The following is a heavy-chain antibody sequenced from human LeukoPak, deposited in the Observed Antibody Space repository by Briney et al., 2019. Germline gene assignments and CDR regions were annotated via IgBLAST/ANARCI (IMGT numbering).Heavy chain of an antibody. V-gene: IGHV3-30*01. D-gene: IGHD6-13*01. CDR2: ISYDGSDE. Sequence: GRSLRLSCAASAFTFSYYAVHWVRQAPGKGLEWVAGISYDGSDEYYAESVKGRFTISRDNSKNTLYLQMNSLRPEDTSVYYCARDVEQLVLSSAFDIWGQGTMATVSS. J-gene: IGHJ3*02. CDR3: ARDVEQLVLSSAFDI. CDR1: AFTFSYYA.